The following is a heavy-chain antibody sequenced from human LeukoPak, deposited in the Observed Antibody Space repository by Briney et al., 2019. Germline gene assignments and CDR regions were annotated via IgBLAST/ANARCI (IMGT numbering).Heavy chain of an antibody. D-gene: IGHD6-19*01. CDR1: GYSIGTDYY. V-gene: IGHV4-61*01. J-gene: IGHJ4*02. CDR2: IYYSGST. Sequence: SETLSLTCTVSGYSIGTDYYWSWIRQPPGKGLEWIGYIYYSGSTKYNPSLKSRVTISVDTSKNQFSLKLSSVTAADTAVYYCARETAVAGTDYWGQGTLVTVSS. CDR3: ARETAVAGTDY.